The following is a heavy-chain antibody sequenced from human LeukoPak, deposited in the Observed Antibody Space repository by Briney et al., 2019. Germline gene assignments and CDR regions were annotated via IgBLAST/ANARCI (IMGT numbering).Heavy chain of an antibody. V-gene: IGHV3-33*01. CDR1: GFTFSSYG. CDR3: ARDTGTMVRGVIRNNWFDP. J-gene: IGHJ5*02. Sequence: GGSLRLSCAASGFTFSSYGMHWVRQAPGKGLEWVAVIWYDGSNKYYADSVTGRFTISRDNSKNTLYLQMNSLRAEDTAVYYCARDTGTMVRGVIRNNWFDPWGQGTLVTVSS. CDR2: IWYDGSNK. D-gene: IGHD3-10*01.